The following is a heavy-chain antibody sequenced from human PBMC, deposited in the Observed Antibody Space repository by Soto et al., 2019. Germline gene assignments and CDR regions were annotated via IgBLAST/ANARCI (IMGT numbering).Heavy chain of an antibody. CDR1: GGSFSGYY. V-gene: IGHV4-34*01. Sequence: SETLSLTCAVYGGSFSGYYWSWIRQPPGKGLEWIGEINHSGSTNYNPSLKSRVTISVDTSKNQFSLKLSSVTAADTAVYYCARGLYDYVWGSYRGKYYFDYWGRGTLVTVSS. CDR2: INHSGST. D-gene: IGHD3-16*02. CDR3: ARGLYDYVWGSYRGKYYFDY. J-gene: IGHJ4*02.